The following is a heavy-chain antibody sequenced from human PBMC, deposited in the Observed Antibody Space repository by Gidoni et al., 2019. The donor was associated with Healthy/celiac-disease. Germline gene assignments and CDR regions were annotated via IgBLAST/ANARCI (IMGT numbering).Heavy chain of an antibody. CDR1: GFTFRSHS. CDR2: ISSSSSYI. D-gene: IGHD3-22*01. CDR3: AREDDSSDYQLLGYYYYGMDV. V-gene: IGHV3-21*01. Sequence: EVQLVESGGGLVKPGGSLRPSCAAPGFTFRSHSINRVRQAPGKGLEWVSSISSSSSYIYDADSVKGRFTISRDNAKNSLYLQMNSLRAEDTAVYYCAREDDSSDYQLLGYYYYGMDVWGQGTTVTVSS. J-gene: IGHJ6*02.